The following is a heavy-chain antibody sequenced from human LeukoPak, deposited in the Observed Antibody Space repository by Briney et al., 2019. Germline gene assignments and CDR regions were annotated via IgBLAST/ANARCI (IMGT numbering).Heavy chain of an antibody. V-gene: IGHV3-48*04. CDR3: ARVYGDYDFDY. CDR2: ISSSGSTI. J-gene: IGHJ4*02. D-gene: IGHD4-17*01. Sequence: GGSLRLSCAASGFTFSSYAMSWVRQAPGKGLEWVSYISSSGSTIYYADSVKGRFTISRDNAKNSLYLQMNSLRAEDTAVYYCARVYGDYDFDYWGQGTLVTVSS. CDR1: GFTFSSYA.